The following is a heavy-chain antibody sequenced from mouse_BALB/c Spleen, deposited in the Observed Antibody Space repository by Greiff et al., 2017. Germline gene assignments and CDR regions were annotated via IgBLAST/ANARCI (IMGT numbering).Heavy chain of an antibody. Sequence: VQLQQSGAELVKPGASVKLSCKASGYTFTSYYMYWVKQRPGQGLEWIGEINPSNGGTNFNEKFKSKATLTVDKSSSTAYMQLSSLTSEDSAVYYCTRRYYRYDDPWFAYWGQGTLVTVSA. CDR3: TRRYYRYDDPWFAY. V-gene: IGHV1S81*02. CDR1: GYTFTSYY. J-gene: IGHJ3*01. CDR2: INPSNGGT. D-gene: IGHD2-14*01.